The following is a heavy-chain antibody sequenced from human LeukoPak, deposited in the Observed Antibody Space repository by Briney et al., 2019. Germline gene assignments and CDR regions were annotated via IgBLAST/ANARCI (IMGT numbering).Heavy chain of an antibody. CDR3: ARDFAYGSGSYYFDY. V-gene: IGHV3-30*04. Sequence: PGGSLRLSCAASGFTFSSYAMSWVRQAPGRGLEWVAVISYDGSNKYYADSVKGRFTISRDNSKNTLYLQMNSLRAEDTAVYYCARDFAYGSGSYYFDYWGQGTLVTVSS. CDR1: GFTFSSYA. CDR2: ISYDGSNK. D-gene: IGHD3-10*01. J-gene: IGHJ4*02.